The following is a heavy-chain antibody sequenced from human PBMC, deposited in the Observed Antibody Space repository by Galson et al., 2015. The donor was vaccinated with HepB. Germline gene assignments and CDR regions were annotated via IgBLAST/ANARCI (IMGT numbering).Heavy chain of an antibody. J-gene: IGHJ4*02. D-gene: IGHD6-19*01. Sequence: SLRLSCAASGFTFSTYAMHWVRQAPGKGLEWVAVVSYDGTKKYYADSVKGRFTISRDNSKNTLYLQMNSLRAEDTAVYYCARCSGWLIGFFEYWGQGTPVTVSS. CDR1: GFTFSTYA. CDR3: ARCSGWLIGFFEY. CDR2: VSYDGTKK. V-gene: IGHV3-30-3*01.